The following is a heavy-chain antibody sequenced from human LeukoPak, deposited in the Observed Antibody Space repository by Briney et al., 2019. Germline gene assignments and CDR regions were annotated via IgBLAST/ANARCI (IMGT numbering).Heavy chain of an antibody. CDR3: ARSVVVVPAAMLDY. D-gene: IGHD2-2*01. CDR2: ISYDGSNK. V-gene: IGHV3-30*03. J-gene: IGHJ4*02. CDR1: GFTFSSYG. Sequence: SGGSLRLSCAASGFTFSSYGMHWVRQAPGKGLEWGAVISYDGSNKYYADSVKGRFTISRDNAKNSLYLQMNSLRAEDTAVYYCARSVVVVPAAMLDYWGQGTLVTVSS.